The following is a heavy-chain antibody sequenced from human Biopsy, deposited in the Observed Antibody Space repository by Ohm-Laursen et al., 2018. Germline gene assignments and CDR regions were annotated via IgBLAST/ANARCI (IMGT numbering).Heavy chain of an antibody. CDR2: ISSRSSDI. J-gene: IGHJ4*02. Sequence: SLRLSCAASGFIFSTYTMNWVRQAPGEGQEWVSSISSRSSDIYYADSVKGRFTISRDNAKNSLLLQMNRLRVEDTAVYYCARAYSRGDYWGQGTLVTVSS. V-gene: IGHV3-21*01. CDR3: ARAYSRGDY. CDR1: GFIFSTYT. D-gene: IGHD2-15*01.